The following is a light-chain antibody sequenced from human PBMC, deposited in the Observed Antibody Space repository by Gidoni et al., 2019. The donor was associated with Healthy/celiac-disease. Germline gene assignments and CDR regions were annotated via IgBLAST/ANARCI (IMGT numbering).Light chain of an antibody. Sequence: DIVMTQSPDSLAVSLGERATINCKSSQSVLYSSNNKNYLAWYQQKPGQPPKLLIYGASTRESGVPDRFSGSGSGTDFTLTISSLQAEDVAVYYCQQYYSTVFTFGPXTKVDIK. CDR2: GAS. J-gene: IGKJ3*01. CDR1: QSVLYSSNNKNY. CDR3: QQYYSTVFT. V-gene: IGKV4-1*01.